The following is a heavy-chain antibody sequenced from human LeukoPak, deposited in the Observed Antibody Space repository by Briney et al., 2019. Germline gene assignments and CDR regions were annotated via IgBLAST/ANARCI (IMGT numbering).Heavy chain of an antibody. CDR1: GGSISSSNYY. J-gene: IGHJ3*02. Sequence: PSETLSLTCTVSGGSISSSNYYWGWIRQPPGTGLEWIGSIYYSGSTYYNPSLKSRVIILVDTSKNQFSLKLSSVTAADTAVYYCARTRGGSYLEDAFDIGAKGQWSSSLQ. CDR3: ARTRGGSYLEDAFDI. CDR2: IYYSGST. D-gene: IGHD1-26*01. V-gene: IGHV4-39*07.